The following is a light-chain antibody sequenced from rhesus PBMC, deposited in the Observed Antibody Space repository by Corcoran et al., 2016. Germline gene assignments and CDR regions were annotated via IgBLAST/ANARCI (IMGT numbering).Light chain of an antibody. V-gene: IGLV2-13*03. CDR3: SSYATGNTFI. CDR1: SSDIGGSNR. CDR2: GVI. J-gene: IGLJ1*01. Sequence: QAAPTQSPSVSGSPGQSVTISCTGTSSDIGGSNRVSWFQHHPGKAPTVMIYGVIKRPSGVSDRFSGSKSGNTASLTISGLQAEDEADYYCSSYATGNTFIFGSGTRLTVL.